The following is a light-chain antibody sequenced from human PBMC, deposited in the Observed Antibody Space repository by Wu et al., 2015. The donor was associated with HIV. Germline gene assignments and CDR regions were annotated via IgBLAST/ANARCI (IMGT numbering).Light chain of an antibody. J-gene: IGKJ4*01. V-gene: IGKV3-15*01. CDR2: DAS. CDR1: QSVSSN. CDR3: RQHSSWPPLT. Sequence: EIVMTQSPATLSVSPGERATLSCRASQSVSSNLAWYQQKPGQAPRLLMYDASTRATAIPARFSGSGSGTEFTLTISSLEPEDVAVYYCRQHSSWPPLTFGGGTRVEI.